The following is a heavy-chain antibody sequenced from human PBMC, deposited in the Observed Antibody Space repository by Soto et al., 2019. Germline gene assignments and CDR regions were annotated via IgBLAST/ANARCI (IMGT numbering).Heavy chain of an antibody. V-gene: IGHV4-34*01. D-gene: IGHD3-10*01. CDR1: GGSLSGYY. CDR3: ARGGLLWFGELSLWFDP. J-gene: IGHJ5*02. CDR2: INHSGST. Sequence: PSETLSLTCAVSGGSLSGYYWSWIRQPPGKRLERIGEINHSGSTNYNPSLKSRVTISVDTSKNQFSLKLSSVTAADTAVYYCARGGLLWFGELSLWFDPWGQGTLVTVS.